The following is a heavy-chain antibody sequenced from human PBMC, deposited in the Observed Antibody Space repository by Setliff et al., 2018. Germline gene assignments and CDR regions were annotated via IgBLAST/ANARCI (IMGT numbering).Heavy chain of an antibody. Sequence: GSLRLSCAASGFTFWSYAMSWVRQAPGKGLEWISAITHSGWDTYHADSVKGRFTISRANSQNTLFLQMNSLRAEDTAVYYCSYALYFDYWGQGTLVTVSS. J-gene: IGHJ4*02. CDR2: ITHSGWDT. D-gene: IGHD4-17*01. CDR1: GFTFWSYA. V-gene: IGHV3-23*01. CDR3: SYALYFDY.